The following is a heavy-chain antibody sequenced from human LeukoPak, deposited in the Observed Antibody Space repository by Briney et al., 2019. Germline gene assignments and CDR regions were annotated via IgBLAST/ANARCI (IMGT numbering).Heavy chain of an antibody. D-gene: IGHD3-10*01. J-gene: IGHJ5*02. CDR1: GYTFTSYD. CDR2: MNPNSGNT. Sequence: ASVKVSCKASGYTFTSYDINWVRQATGQGLEWMGWMNPNSGNTGYAQKFQGRVTMTRNTSISTAYMELSSLRSEDTAVYYCARDAAYGSGSYYRPTWFDPWGQGTLVTVSS. CDR3: ARDAAYGSGSYYRPTWFDP. V-gene: IGHV1-8*01.